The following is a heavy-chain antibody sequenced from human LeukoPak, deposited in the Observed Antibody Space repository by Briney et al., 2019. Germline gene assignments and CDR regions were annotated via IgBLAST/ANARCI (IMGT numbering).Heavy chain of an antibody. CDR2: IWYDGSNK. J-gene: IGHJ4*02. V-gene: IGHV3-33*06. D-gene: IGHD3-22*01. CDR1: GFTFSSYS. CDR3: AKQHYYDSSGYYPPGD. Sequence: GGSLRLSCAASGFTFSSYSMNWVRQAPGKGLEWVAVIWYDGSNKYYADSVKGRFTISRDNSKNTLYLQMNSLRAEDTAMYYCAKQHYYDSSGYYPPGDWGQGTLVTVSS.